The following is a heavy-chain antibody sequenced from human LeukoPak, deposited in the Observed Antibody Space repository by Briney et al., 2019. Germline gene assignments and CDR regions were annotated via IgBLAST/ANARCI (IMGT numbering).Heavy chain of an antibody. CDR3: ARIHRYCSGGACYVLDN. V-gene: IGHV4-59*02. D-gene: IGHD2-15*01. CDR2: VYYSGST. J-gene: IGHJ4*02. Sequence: SETLSLTCVVSGGSVSGYYWGWIRQPPGRGLEWIGYVYYSGSTNYDPSFKSRITISVDTSRNQFSLQLSSVTAADTAVYYCARIHRYCSGGACYVLDNWGQGTLVAVSS. CDR1: GGSVSGYY.